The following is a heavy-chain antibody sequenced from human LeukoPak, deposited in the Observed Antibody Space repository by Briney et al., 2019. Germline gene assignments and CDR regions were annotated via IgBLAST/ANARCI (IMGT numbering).Heavy chain of an antibody. CDR3: ARDNSQGDSAWWFDP. J-gene: IGHJ5*02. Sequence: ASVKVSCKSSGYTFTNNYMHWVRQSPGQGLEWMGIINPSGDNTWYAQKFQGRVTMTRDMATSTDYMEVSSLKSEDTAVYYCARDNSQGDSAWWFDPWGQGTLVTVSS. CDR1: GYTFTNNY. V-gene: IGHV1-46*01. D-gene: IGHD1-26*01. CDR2: INPSGDNT.